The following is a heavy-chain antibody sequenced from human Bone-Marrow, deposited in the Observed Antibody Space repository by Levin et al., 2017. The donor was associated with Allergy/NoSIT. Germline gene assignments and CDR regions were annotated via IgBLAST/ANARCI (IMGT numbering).Heavy chain of an antibody. J-gene: IGHJ4*02. CDR2: INTIADGGTA. CDR3: TTDYVVSRV. CDR1: GFTLSNVW. V-gene: IGHV3-15*01. D-gene: IGHD3-16*01. Sequence: GGSLRLSCAASGFTLSNVWISWVRQAPGKGLEWVGHINTIADGGTADSAAPVKGRFIITRDDPKNTLYLQMNNRKTEDTAVYYCTTDYVVSRVWGQGTLVIVSS.